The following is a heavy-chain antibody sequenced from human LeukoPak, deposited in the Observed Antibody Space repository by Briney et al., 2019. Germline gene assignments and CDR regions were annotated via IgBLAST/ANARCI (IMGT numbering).Heavy chain of an antibody. CDR3: ARAREDYYDSSGYYSYYYYYYGMDV. Sequence: SETLSLTCTVSGGSISSGSYYWSWIRQPAGKGLEWIGRIYTSGSTNYNPSLKSRVTISVDTSKNQFSLKLSSVTAADTAVYYCARAREDYYDSSGYYSYYYYYYGMDVWGQRTTVTVSS. J-gene: IGHJ6*02. CDR1: GGSISSGSYY. V-gene: IGHV4-61*02. D-gene: IGHD3-22*01. CDR2: IYTSGST.